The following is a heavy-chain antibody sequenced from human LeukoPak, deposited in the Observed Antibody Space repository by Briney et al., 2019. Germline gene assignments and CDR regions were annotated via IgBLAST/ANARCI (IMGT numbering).Heavy chain of an antibody. V-gene: IGHV4-31*03. J-gene: IGHJ3*02. CDR1: GGSISSGGYY. D-gene: IGHD4-17*01. CDR3: ARDTGGDAFDI. Sequence: SETLSLTCTVSGGSISSGGYYWSWIRRHPGKGLEWIGYIYYSGSTYYNPSLKSRVTISVDTSKNQFSLKLSSVTAADTAVYYCARDTGGDAFDIWGQGTMVTVSS. CDR2: IYYSGST.